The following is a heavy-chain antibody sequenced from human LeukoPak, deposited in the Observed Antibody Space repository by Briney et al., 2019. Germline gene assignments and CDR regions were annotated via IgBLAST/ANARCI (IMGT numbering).Heavy chain of an antibody. V-gene: IGHV4-30-4*01. D-gene: IGHD5-12*01. J-gene: IGHJ4*02. CDR1: GGSISSGDYY. CDR2: IYYSGST. CDR3: VRLVGGDIDY. Sequence: TSETLSLTCTVSGGSISSGDYYWSWIRQPPGKGLEWIGYIYYSGSTYYNPSLKSRVTISVDTSKNQFSLKLSSVTAADTAVYYCVRLVGGDIDYWGQGTLVTVSS.